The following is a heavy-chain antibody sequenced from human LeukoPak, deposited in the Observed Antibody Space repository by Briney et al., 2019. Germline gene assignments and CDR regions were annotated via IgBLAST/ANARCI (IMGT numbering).Heavy chain of an antibody. Sequence: PSETLSLTCTVSGGSISSYYWSWIRQPPGKGLEWIGYICYSGSNNYNPSPKSRVTISVDTSKNQFSLKLSSVTAADTAVYYCARAQLLWFGGPYDYWGQGTLVTVSS. V-gene: IGHV4-59*01. CDR3: ARAQLLWFGGPYDY. CDR2: ICYSGSN. J-gene: IGHJ4*02. D-gene: IGHD3-10*01. CDR1: GGSISSYY.